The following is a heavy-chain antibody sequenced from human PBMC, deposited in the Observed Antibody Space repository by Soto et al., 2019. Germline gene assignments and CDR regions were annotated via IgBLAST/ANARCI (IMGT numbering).Heavy chain of an antibody. V-gene: IGHV4-31*03. Sequence: SETLSLTCTVSGGSISRGGYYWRWIRQHPGKGLEWIGYIYYSGSTYFNPSLKSRVTISVDTSKNQFSLKLSSVTAADTAVYYCARSSGYDYAISPFDYRGQGTLVTVSS. CDR1: GGSISRGGYY. CDR2: IYYSGST. CDR3: ARSSGYDYAISPFDY. J-gene: IGHJ4*02. D-gene: IGHD5-12*01.